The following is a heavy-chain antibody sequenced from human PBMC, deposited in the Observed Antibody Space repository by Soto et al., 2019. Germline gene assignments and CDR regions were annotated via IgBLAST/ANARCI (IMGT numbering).Heavy chain of an antibody. J-gene: IGHJ4*02. D-gene: IGHD1-26*01. V-gene: IGHV3-48*03. CDR3: ARDESRSYSLDY. Sequence: EVQLVESGGGLVQPGGSLRLSCAASGFTFSSYEMNWVRQAPGKGLEWVSYISSSGTTVHYADSVKGRFTISRDNAKYSFYLQMNSLRAEDTAIYYCARDESRSYSLDYWGQGTLVTVSS. CDR1: GFTFSSYE. CDR2: ISSSGTTV.